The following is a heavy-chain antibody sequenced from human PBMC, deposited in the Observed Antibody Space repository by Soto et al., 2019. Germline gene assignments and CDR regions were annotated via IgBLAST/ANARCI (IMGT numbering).Heavy chain of an antibody. CDR1: GGTFSSYA. J-gene: IGHJ4*02. V-gene: IGHV1-69*13. CDR3: ASTQPTYYYDSSGYYPFDY. CDR2: IIPIFGTA. Sequence: SVKVSCKASGGTFSSYAISWVRQAPGQGLEWMGGIIPIFGTANYAQKFQGRVTITADGSTSTAYMELSSLRSEDTAVYYCASTQPTYYYDSSGYYPFDYWGQGTLVTVSS. D-gene: IGHD3-22*01.